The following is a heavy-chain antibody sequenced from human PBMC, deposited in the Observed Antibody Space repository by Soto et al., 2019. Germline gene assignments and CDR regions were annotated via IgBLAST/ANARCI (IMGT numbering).Heavy chain of an antibody. Sequence: SETLSLTCTVSGGSISSGGYYWSWIRQHPGKGLEWIGYIYYSGSTYYNPSLKGRVTISVDTSKNQFSLKLSSVTAADTAVYYCARHPYSNYEYWFDPWGQGTLVTVSS. J-gene: IGHJ5*02. CDR2: IYYSGST. V-gene: IGHV4-31*03. D-gene: IGHD4-4*01. CDR3: ARHPYSNYEYWFDP. CDR1: GGSISSGGYY.